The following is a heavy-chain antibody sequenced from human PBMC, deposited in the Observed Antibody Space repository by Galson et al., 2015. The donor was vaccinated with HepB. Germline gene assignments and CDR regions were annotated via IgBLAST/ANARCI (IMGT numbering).Heavy chain of an antibody. V-gene: IGHV3-30*03. J-gene: IGHJ4*02. CDR1: GFTLSHYG. D-gene: IGHD5-18*01. CDR2: ISYDGSNK. CDR3: ARDRDTAMDRSTGYFDY. Sequence: SLRLSCAASGFTLSHYGMHWVRQAPGKGLEWVAVISYDGSNKHYADSVKGRFTIFRDKSKSTLYLQMNSLRIEDTSVYYCARDRDTAMDRSTGYFDYRGQGTLVTVSS.